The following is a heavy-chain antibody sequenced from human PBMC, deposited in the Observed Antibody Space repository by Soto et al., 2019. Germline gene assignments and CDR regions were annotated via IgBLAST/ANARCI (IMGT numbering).Heavy chain of an antibody. Sequence: SETLSLTCTVSGASISSRSYYWGWIRQPPGKGLEWIGTIYFSGATYYNPSLKSRVTMSVDMSKNQFSLRLTSVTPTDTALYYCAASIFEYGSGRDFNRNWGQGTLVTVSS. CDR2: IYFSGAT. D-gene: IGHD6-19*01. CDR3: AASIFEYGSGRDFNRN. J-gene: IGHJ4*02. V-gene: IGHV4-39*01. CDR1: GASISSRSYY.